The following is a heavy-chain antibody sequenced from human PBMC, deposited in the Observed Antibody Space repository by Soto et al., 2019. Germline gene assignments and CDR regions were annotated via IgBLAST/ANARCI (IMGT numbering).Heavy chain of an antibody. Sequence: SETLSLTCAVYGGSFSGYYWSWIRQPPGKGLEWIGEINHSGSTNYNPSLKSRVTISVDTSKNQFSLKLSSVTAADTAVYYCARISKWLVRYYYGMDVWGQGTTVTVSS. D-gene: IGHD6-19*01. J-gene: IGHJ6*02. CDR2: INHSGST. CDR3: ARISKWLVRYYYGMDV. V-gene: IGHV4-34*01. CDR1: GGSFSGYY.